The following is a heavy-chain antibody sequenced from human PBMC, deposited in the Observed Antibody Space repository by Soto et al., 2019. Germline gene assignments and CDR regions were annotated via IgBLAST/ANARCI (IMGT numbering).Heavy chain of an antibody. J-gene: IGHJ3*02. CDR1: GYSFTSYW. D-gene: IGHD4-4*01. V-gene: IGHV5-51*01. Sequence: GESLKISCKGSGYSFTSYWIGWVRQMPGKGLEWMGIIYPGDSDTRDSPSFQGQVTISADKSISTAYLQWSSLKASDTAMYYCARQEGYSKRPHDAFDIWGQGTMVTVSS. CDR2: IYPGDSDT. CDR3: ARQEGYSKRPHDAFDI.